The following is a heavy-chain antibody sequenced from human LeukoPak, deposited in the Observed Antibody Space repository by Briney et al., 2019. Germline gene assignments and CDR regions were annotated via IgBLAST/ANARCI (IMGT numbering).Heavy chain of an antibody. D-gene: IGHD3-9*01. J-gene: IGHJ4*02. Sequence: SGPALLKPTQTLTLACDFSGFSLTTSGMCVSWIRQPPGKALEWLAVIDGDDDRYYSPSLKTRLTISKDTSKNQVVLTMTNMDPVDTATYFCARSIHTSGYQFWGRGTLVTVSS. CDR1: GFSLTTSGMC. CDR2: IDGDDDR. V-gene: IGHV2-70*01. CDR3: ARSIHTSGYQF.